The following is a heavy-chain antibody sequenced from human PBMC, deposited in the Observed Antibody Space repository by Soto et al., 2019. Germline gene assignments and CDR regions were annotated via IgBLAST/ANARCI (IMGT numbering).Heavy chain of an antibody. V-gene: IGHV3-30-3*01. CDR2: ISYDGSNK. D-gene: IGHD3-3*01. CDR3: ARGEMRITIFGVVIVPYYGMDV. CDR1: GFTFSSYA. J-gene: IGHJ6*02. Sequence: GGSLRLSCAASGFTFSSYAMHWVRQAPGKGLEWVAVISYDGSNKYYADSVKGRFTISRDNSKNTLYLQMNSLRAEDTAVYYCARGEMRITIFGVVIVPYYGMDVWGQGTTVTVSS.